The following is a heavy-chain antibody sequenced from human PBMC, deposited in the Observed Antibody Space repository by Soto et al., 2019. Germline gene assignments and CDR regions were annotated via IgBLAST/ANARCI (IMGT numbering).Heavy chain of an antibody. D-gene: IGHD6-19*01. CDR1: GYTFTGYY. V-gene: IGHV1-2*04. CDR2: INPNSGGT. Sequence: GASVKVSCKASGYTFTGYYMHWVRQAPGQGLEWMGWINPNSGGTNYAQKFQGWVTMTRDTSISTAYMELSRLRSDDTAVYYCARENTRATGYSSGSHYYGMDVWGQGTTVTVSS. CDR3: ARENTRATGYSSGSHYYGMDV. J-gene: IGHJ6*02.